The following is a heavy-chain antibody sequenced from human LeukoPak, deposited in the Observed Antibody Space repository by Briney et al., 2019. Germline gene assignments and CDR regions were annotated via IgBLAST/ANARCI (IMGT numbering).Heavy chain of an antibody. Sequence: GGSLRLSCAASGFTFSSYSMNWVRQAPGKGLEWVSIISGSGDTTYYADSVKGRFTISRDNSKNTLYLQMNSLRAEDTAVYYCARDRGGSYYYYMDVWGKGTTVTISS. CDR1: GFTFSSYS. CDR3: ARDRGGSYYYYMDV. D-gene: IGHD1-26*01. V-gene: IGHV3-23*01. J-gene: IGHJ6*03. CDR2: ISGSGDTT.